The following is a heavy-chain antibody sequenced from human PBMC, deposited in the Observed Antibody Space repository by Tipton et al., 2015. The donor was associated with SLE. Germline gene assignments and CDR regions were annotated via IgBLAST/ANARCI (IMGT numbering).Heavy chain of an antibody. CDR3: ARDVGGYNTGWFPYYFDY. V-gene: IGHV4-30-2*01. CDR2: IFHSGSA. Sequence: TLSLTCTVSGGSIGSGPHSWNWIRQPPGKGLEWIAYIFHSGSAYYNPSLRSRVTISVDRSKNQFSLSFGSVTAADTAVYYCARDVGGYNTGWFPYYFDYWGQGTLVTVSS. CDR1: GGSIGSGPHS. D-gene: IGHD2-8*02. J-gene: IGHJ4*02.